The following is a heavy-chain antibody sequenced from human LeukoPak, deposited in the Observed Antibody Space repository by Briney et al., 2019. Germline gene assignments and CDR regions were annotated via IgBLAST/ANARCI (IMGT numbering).Heavy chain of an antibody. D-gene: IGHD1-1*01. Sequence: GESLRLSCAASGFTFSNYIMNWVRQAPGKGLEWVSSISSSSRYIYDGESVKGRFTISRDNAKNSLYLQMNSLRVEDTAVYYCARELAEGFDYWGQGTLVTVPS. J-gene: IGHJ4*02. CDR2: ISSSSRYI. CDR1: GFTFSNYI. CDR3: ARELAEGFDY. V-gene: IGHV3-21*01.